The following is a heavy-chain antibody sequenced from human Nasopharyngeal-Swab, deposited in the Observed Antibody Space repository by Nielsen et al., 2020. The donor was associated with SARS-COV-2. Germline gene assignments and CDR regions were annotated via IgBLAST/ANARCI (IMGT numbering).Heavy chain of an antibody. J-gene: IGHJ4*02. CDR1: GFTFSSYA. Sequence: GVLKISCAASGFTFSSYAMSWVRQAPGKGLEWVSVIYSGGSSTYYADSVKGRFTISRDNSKNTLYLQMNSLRAEDTAVYYCAKDQRYSGYDSFDYWGQGTLVTVSS. V-gene: IGHV3-23*03. D-gene: IGHD5-12*01. CDR3: AKDQRYSGYDSFDY. CDR2: IYSGGSST.